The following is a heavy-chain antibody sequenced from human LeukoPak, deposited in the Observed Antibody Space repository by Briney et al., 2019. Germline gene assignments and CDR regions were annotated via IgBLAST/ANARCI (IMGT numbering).Heavy chain of an antibody. CDR2: INPSAGSA. CDR1: GYTFTSYF. D-gene: IGHD3-22*01. V-gene: IGHV1-46*01. Sequence: PSVKVSCKASGYTFTSYFIHWVRQAPGQGLEWMGIINPSAGSATYAQKFQGRVTMTRDTSTSTVYMELSSLRSEDTAVYFCARVLEKYSDRSGYDAFDIWGQGTMVTVSS. J-gene: IGHJ3*02. CDR3: ARVLEKYSDRSGYDAFDI.